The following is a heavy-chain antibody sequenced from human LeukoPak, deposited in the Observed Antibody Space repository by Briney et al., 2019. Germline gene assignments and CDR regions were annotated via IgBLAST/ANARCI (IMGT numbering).Heavy chain of an antibody. Sequence: SETLSLTCTVSGGSISSGDLYWSWIRQPPGKGLEWIGYIYYSGSTYYNPSLKSRVTISVDTSKNQFSLKLSSVTAADTAVYYCARAVVVPAAIILDPWGQGTLVTVSS. CDR1: GGSISSGDLY. CDR3: ARAVVVPAAIILDP. D-gene: IGHD2-2*01. CDR2: IYYSGST. J-gene: IGHJ5*02. V-gene: IGHV4-30-4*08.